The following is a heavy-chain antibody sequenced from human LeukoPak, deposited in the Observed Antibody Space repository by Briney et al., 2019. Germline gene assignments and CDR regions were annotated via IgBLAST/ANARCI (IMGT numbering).Heavy chain of an antibody. CDR3: ARVDYQDYYYYYYMDV. V-gene: IGHV1-18*01. D-gene: IGHD3/OR15-3a*01. J-gene: IGHJ6*03. CDR2: ISAYKGNT. Sequence: ASVKVSRKASGHTFTSYGISWVRQAPGQGLEWMGWISAYKGNTNYAQKLQGRVTMTTDTSTSTAYMELRSLRSDDTAVYYCARVDYQDYYYYYYMDVWGKGTTVTVSS. CDR1: GHTFTSYG.